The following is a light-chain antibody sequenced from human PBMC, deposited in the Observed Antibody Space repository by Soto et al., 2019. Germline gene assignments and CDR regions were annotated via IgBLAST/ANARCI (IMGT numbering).Light chain of an antibody. J-gene: IGKJ1*01. Sequence: DIQMTQSPSSVSASVGDRVTITCRASQGVSNWLAWYQQKPGKAPKLLIYAASTLRSGVPSRFRGSGSGTDFTFTISSLQPEDFATYYCQQYNSYSWTVGQGTKVDSK. CDR1: QGVSNW. CDR3: QQYNSYSWT. V-gene: IGKV1D-16*01. CDR2: AAS.